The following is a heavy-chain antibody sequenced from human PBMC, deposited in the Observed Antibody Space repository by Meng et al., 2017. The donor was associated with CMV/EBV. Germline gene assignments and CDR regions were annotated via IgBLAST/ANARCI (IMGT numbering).Heavy chain of an antibody. J-gene: IGHJ5*02. D-gene: IGHD2-2*01. V-gene: IGHV4-61*01. CDR3: ARCVVVPAAHATPRIWFDP. CDR2: IYYSGST. Sequence: SETLSLTCTVSGGSVSSGSYYWSWIRQPPGKGLEWIGYIYYSGSTNYNPSLKSRVTISVDTSKNQFSLKLSSVTAADTAAYYCARCVVVPAAHATPRIWFDPWGQGTLVTVSS. CDR1: GGSVSSGSYY.